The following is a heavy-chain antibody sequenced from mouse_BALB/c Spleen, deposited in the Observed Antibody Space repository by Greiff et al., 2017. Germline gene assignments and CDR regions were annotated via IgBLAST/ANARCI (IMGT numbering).Heavy chain of an antibody. CDR1: GFSLTSYD. CDR2: IWTGGGT. D-gene: IGHD1-1*01. CDR3: VRDTDAMDY. Sequence: VKLMESGPGLVAPSQSLSITCTVSGFSLTSYDISWIRQPPGKGLEWLGVIWTGGGTNYNSAFMSRLSISKDNSKSQVFLKMNSLQTDDTAIYYCVRDTDAMDYWGQGTSVTVSS. V-gene: IGHV2-9-2*01. J-gene: IGHJ4*01.